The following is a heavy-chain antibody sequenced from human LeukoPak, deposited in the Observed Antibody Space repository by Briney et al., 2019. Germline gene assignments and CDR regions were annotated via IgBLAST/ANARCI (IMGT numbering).Heavy chain of an antibody. J-gene: IGHJ6*03. V-gene: IGHV1-69*06. Sequence: SVKVSCKASGGTFSSYAISWVRQAPGQGLEWMGGIIPIFGTANYAQKFQGRVTITADKSTSTAYMELSSLRSEDTAVYYCARDPPYSYGLKFYMDVWGKGTTVTISS. D-gene: IGHD5-18*01. CDR3: ARDPPYSYGLKFYMDV. CDR2: IIPIFGTA. CDR1: GGTFSSYA.